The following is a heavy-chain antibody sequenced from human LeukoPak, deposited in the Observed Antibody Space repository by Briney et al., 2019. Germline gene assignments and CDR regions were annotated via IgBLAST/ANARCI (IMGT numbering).Heavy chain of an antibody. CDR1: GFTFSSYW. J-gene: IGHJ4*01. D-gene: IGHD2-15*01. Sequence: GGSLRLSCAASGFTFSSYWMSWVRQAPGKGLEWVANIKQDGSEKYYVDSVKGRFTISRDNAKNSLYLQMNSLRAEDTAVYYCARSAVVAATRLGYWGHGTLVTVSS. V-gene: IGHV3-7*01. CDR3: ARSAVVAATRLGY. CDR2: IKQDGSEK.